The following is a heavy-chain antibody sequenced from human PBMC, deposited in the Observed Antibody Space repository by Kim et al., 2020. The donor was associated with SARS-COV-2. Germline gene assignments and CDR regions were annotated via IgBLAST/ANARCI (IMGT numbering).Heavy chain of an antibody. CDR2: IWYDGSNK. J-gene: IGHJ4*02. V-gene: IGHV3-33*08. CDR1: GFTFSSYG. D-gene: IGHD3-10*01. Sequence: GGSLRLSCAASGFTFSSYGMHWVRQAPGKGLEWVAVIWYDGSNKYYADSVKGRFTISRDNSKNTLYLQMNSLRAEDTAVYYCARDPYGSGSGTWFDYWGQGTLVTVSS. CDR3: ARDPYGSGSGTWFDY.